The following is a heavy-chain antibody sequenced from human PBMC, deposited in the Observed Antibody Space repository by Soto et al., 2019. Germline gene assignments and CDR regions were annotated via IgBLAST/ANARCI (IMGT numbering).Heavy chain of an antibody. CDR2: IKEDGSET. CDR1: GFTFSSFR. J-gene: IGHJ6*02. CDR3: ARTMVPGLNRYHGLDV. D-gene: IGHD3-10*01. Sequence: QLVESGGGLVQPGGSLRLSCVVSGFTFSSFRMNWVRQAPGKGLEWVANIKEDGSETYYVDSVKGRFTISRDNANRSLLLQMNSLRAEDTAVYYCARTMVPGLNRYHGLDVWGQGTTVSVSS. V-gene: IGHV3-7*03.